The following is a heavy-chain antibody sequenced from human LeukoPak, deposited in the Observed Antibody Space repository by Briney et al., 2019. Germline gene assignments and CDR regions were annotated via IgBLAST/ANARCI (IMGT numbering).Heavy chain of an antibody. V-gene: IGHV3-21*04. CDR2: ISTSSSYI. CDR1: GFIFSSYC. CDR3: AKPAKTDYVDY. Sequence: GGSLRLSCAASGFIFSSYCMNWVRQAPGKGLEWVSSISTSSSYIYYADSVKGRFTISRDNAKNTLYLQMNSLRAEDTAVYYCAKPAKTDYVDYWGQGTLVTVSS. D-gene: IGHD4/OR15-4a*01. J-gene: IGHJ4*02.